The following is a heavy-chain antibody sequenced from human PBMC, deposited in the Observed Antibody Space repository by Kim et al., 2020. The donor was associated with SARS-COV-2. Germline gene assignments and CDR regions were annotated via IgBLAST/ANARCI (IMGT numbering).Heavy chain of an antibody. V-gene: IGHV3-53*01. CDR3: ASRYYDSYGSYDVFDI. Sequence: GGSLRLSCAASGFNVSNIYMTWVRQAPGKGLEWVYIIYSGGSIYYADFVQGRFTISRDNSNNTLYLQMNSLRAEDTAIYYCASRYYDSYGSYDVFDIWGQGTLVTVSS. J-gene: IGHJ3*02. CDR2: IYSGGSI. CDR1: GFNVSNIY. D-gene: IGHD3-22*01.